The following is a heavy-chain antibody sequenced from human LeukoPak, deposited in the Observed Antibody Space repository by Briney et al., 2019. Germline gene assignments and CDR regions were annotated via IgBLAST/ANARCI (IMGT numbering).Heavy chain of an antibody. CDR3: ARVYYGSGSQNFDY. D-gene: IGHD3-10*01. CDR2: IYYSGST. J-gene: IGHJ4*02. V-gene: IGHV4-30-4*01. Sequence: SETLSLTCTVSGGSISSGGYYWSWIRQPPGKGLEWIGYIYYSGSTYYNPSLKSRDTISVDTSKNQFSLKLSSVTAADTAVYYCARVYYGSGSQNFDYWGQGTLVTVSS. CDR1: GGSISSGGYY.